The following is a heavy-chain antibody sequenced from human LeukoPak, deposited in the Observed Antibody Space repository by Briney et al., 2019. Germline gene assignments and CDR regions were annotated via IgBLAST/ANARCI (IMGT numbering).Heavy chain of an antibody. Sequence: ASVKVSCRASGFTFTSYDINWVRQATGQGLEWMGWMNPINGNTGYAQKFQGRVTMTRDTSISTAYMELRSLRSDDTAVYYCVRDGEGVAISVNYWFDPWGQGTLVTVSS. CDR1: GFTFTSYD. CDR2: MNPINGNT. D-gene: IGHD3-10*01. CDR3: VRDGEGVAISVNYWFDP. J-gene: IGHJ5*02. V-gene: IGHV1-8*01.